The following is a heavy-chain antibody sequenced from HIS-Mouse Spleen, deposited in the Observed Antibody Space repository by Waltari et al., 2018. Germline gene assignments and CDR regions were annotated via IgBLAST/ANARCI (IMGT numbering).Heavy chain of an antibody. V-gene: IGHV3-21*01. D-gene: IGHD7-27*01. CDR2: LSSSSSYI. CDR3: ARRLLTGDAFDI. Sequence: EVQLVQSGGGLVKPGGSLRLSCAASGFTFSSYSMNWVRQAPGEWREGVSALSSSSSYIYYADSVKSRFTISRDKAKNSLYLQMNSLRAEDTAVYYCARRLLTGDAFDIWGQGTMVTVSS. J-gene: IGHJ3*02. CDR1: GFTFSSYS.